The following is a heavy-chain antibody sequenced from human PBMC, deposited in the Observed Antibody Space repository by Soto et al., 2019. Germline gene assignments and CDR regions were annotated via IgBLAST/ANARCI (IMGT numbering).Heavy chain of an antibody. Sequence: VQLVESGGGVVQPGRSLRLSCAASGFTFSSYGMHWVRQAPGKGLEWVAVISYDGSNKYYADSVKSRFTISRDNSKNTLYLQMNSLRAEDTAVYYCAKDLGDYYFDYWGQGTLVTVSS. CDR2: ISYDGSNK. J-gene: IGHJ4*02. CDR3: AKDLGDYYFDY. V-gene: IGHV3-30*18. CDR1: GFTFSSYG. D-gene: IGHD2-21*02.